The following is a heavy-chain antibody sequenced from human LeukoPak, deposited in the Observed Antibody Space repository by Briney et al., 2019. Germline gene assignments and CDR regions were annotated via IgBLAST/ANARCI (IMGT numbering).Heavy chain of an antibody. Sequence: PGGSLRLSCAASGFTLSRYAMNWVRQAPGKGLEWVSAISGNDGGTYYAVSVKGRFTISRDNSKNTVYLQMNSLRAEDTAVYYCAKSGLNRFDYWGQGTLVTVSS. CDR1: GFTLSRYA. J-gene: IGHJ4*02. D-gene: IGHD2-15*01. V-gene: IGHV3-23*01. CDR3: AKSGLNRFDY. CDR2: ISGNDGGT.